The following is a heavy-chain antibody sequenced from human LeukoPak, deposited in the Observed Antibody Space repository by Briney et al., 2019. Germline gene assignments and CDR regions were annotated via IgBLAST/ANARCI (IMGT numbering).Heavy chain of an antibody. CDR1: GFTFSSYW. CDR2: IKTDGSIT. CDR3: ARSARLMKGVVEVTALDD. Sequence: PGGSLRLSCAASGFTFSSYWMHWVRQAPGKGLVWVSRIKTDGSITDYADSVKGRFTISRDNAKNTLYLQMNSLRADDTAVYYCARSARLMKGVVEVTALDDWGQGTLVTVSS. V-gene: IGHV3-74*01. J-gene: IGHJ4*02. D-gene: IGHD3-3*01.